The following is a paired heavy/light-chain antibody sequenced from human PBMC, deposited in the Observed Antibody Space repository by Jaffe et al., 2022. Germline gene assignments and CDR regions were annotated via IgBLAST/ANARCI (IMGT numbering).Heavy chain of an antibody. CDR1: GYTFSSNW. CDR3: VRLGHDYSGSFRYFDY. V-gene: IGHV5-51*03. Sequence: EVQLVQSGAELKKPGESLKISCKGSGYTFSSNWIGWVRQMPGKGLEWMGIIYPGDSDTRYSPSFQGQVTISADKSISTAYLQWSSLKASDTAIYYCVRLGHDYSGSFRYFDYWGQGTLVTVSS. D-gene: IGHD3-16*01. CDR2: IYPGDSDT. J-gene: IGHJ4*02.
Light chain of an antibody. CDR3: QQYSSSPLT. CDR2: GAS. J-gene: IGKJ4*01. Sequence: EFVLTQSPGTLSLSPGERATLSCRASQSVRSSYLAWYQQKPGQAPRLLIYGASSRATGIPDRFSGTGSGTDFTLTISRLEREDFAVYYCQQYSSSPLTFGGGTKVEIK. V-gene: IGKV3-20*01. CDR1: QSVRSSY.